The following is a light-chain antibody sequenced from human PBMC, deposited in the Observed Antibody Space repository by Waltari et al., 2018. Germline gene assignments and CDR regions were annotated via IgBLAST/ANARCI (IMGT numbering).Light chain of an antibody. CDR2: YDT. J-gene: IGLJ2*01. V-gene: IGLV3-21*04. CDR1: KLGSES. Sequence: SFVLTQAPSVSVAPGETATFTCGGDKLGSESVNWYQQRPGQAPLLVIYYDTDRPSGIPDRFSGSKSGSTATLNISRVEAGDEADYYCQVCDSRSDQVLFGGGTKLTVL. CDR3: QVCDSRSDQVL.